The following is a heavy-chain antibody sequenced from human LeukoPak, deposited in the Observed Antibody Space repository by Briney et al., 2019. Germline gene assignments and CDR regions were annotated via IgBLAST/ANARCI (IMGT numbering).Heavy chain of an antibody. D-gene: IGHD5-12*01. CDR1: GYTLTGYY. CDR2: INPNSGGT. CDR3: ARAQTKQVATHNY. V-gene: IGHV1-2*02. J-gene: IGHJ4*02. Sequence: ASVKVSCKASGYTLTGYYMHWVRQAPGQGLEWMGWINPNSGGTNYAQKFQGRVTMTRDTSISTAYMELSRLRSDDTAVYYCARAQTKQVATHNYWGQGTLVTVSS.